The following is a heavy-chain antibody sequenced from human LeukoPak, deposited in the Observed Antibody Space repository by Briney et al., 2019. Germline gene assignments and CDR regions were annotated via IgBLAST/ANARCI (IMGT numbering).Heavy chain of an antibody. CDR2: IKQDGSEK. CDR3: ARDLLVGGSGYHY. CDR1: GFSLSRYW. J-gene: IGHJ4*02. D-gene: IGHD3-22*01. V-gene: IGHV3-7*01. Sequence: GGSLRLSCTASGFSLSRYWMSWVRQAPGKGLEWVANIKQDGSEKYYVDSVKGRFTISRDNDNNSLYLQMNSLRAEDTAVYYCARDLLVGGSGYHYWGQGTLVTVSS.